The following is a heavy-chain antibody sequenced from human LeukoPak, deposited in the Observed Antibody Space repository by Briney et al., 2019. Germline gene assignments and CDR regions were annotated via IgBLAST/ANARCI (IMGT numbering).Heavy chain of an antibody. V-gene: IGHV4-59*01. Sequence: SETLSLTCAVYGGSFSGYYWSWIRQPPGKGLEWIGYIYYSGSTNYNPSLKSRVTISVDTSKNQFSLKLSSVTAADTAVYYCARFQVVVPADAFDIWGQGTMVTVSS. D-gene: IGHD2-2*01. CDR3: ARFQVVVPADAFDI. CDR2: IYYSGST. J-gene: IGHJ3*02. CDR1: GGSFSGYY.